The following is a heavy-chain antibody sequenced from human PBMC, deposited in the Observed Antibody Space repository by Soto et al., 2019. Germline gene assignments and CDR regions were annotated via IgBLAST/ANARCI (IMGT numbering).Heavy chain of an antibody. D-gene: IGHD3-16*02. CDR1: GFTFSSSG. V-gene: IGHV3-21*01. CDR3: ARDGIKMIRGITVFDF. CDR2: ISSSSDYM. J-gene: IGHJ4*02. Sequence: VGSLRLSCVASGFTFSSSGMNWVRQAPGKGLEWVSFISSSSDYMYYADSVKGRFTVSRDNAKNSLSLQMDSLRAEDTAVYYCARDGIKMIRGITVFDFWGQGTLVTVSS.